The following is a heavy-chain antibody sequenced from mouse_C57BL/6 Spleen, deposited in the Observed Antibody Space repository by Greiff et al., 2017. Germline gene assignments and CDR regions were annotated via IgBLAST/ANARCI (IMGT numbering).Heavy chain of an antibody. D-gene: IGHD2-4*01. CDR3: ARHYDYDGRFSWFAY. CDR2: IYPGDGDT. V-gene: IGHV1-82*01. CDR1: GYAFSSSW. J-gene: IGHJ3*01. Sequence: QVQLQQSGPELVKPGASVKISCKASGYAFSSSWMNWVKQRPGKGLEWIGRIYPGDGDTNYNGKFKGKATLTADKSSSTAYMQLSSLTSEDSAVYFCARHYDYDGRFSWFAYWGQGTLVTVSA.